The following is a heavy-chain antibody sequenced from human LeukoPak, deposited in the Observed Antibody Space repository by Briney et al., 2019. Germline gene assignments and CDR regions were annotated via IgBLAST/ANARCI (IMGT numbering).Heavy chain of an antibody. D-gene: IGHD5-18*01. J-gene: IGHJ4*02. Sequence: GGSLGLSCAASGFTFSSYAMSWVRQAPGKGLEWVSAISGSGGSTYYADSVKGRFTISRDNSKNTLYLQMNSLRAEDTAVYYCARDIRGYSYGYDYWGQGTLVTVSS. CDR3: ARDIRGYSYGYDY. CDR2: ISGSGGST. V-gene: IGHV3-23*01. CDR1: GFTFSSYA.